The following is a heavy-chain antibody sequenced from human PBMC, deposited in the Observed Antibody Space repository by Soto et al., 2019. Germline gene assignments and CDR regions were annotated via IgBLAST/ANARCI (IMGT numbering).Heavy chain of an antibody. CDR1: GYTFTSYG. J-gene: IGHJ5*02. CDR3: ARGRDSSSWYWFDP. CDR2: ISAYNGNT. D-gene: IGHD6-13*01. V-gene: IGHV1-18*04. Sequence: ASVKVSCKASGYTFTSYGISWVRQAPGQGLEWMGWISAYNGNTNYAQKLQGRVTMTADTSTSTAYMELRSLRSDDTAVYYCARGRDSSSWYWFDPWGQGTLVTVSS.